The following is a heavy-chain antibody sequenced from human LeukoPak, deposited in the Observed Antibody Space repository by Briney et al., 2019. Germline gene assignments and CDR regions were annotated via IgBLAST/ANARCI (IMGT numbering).Heavy chain of an antibody. CDR1: GFTFSSYA. J-gene: IGHJ4*02. V-gene: IGHV3-30-3*01. CDR2: ISYDGGNK. D-gene: IGHD3-9*01. Sequence: QAGGSLRLSCAASGFTFSSYAMHWVRQAPGKGLEWVAVISYDGGNKYYADSVKGRFTISRDNSKNTPYLQMNSLRAEDTAVYYCARGRDYHILTGYHFDYCGQGTLVTVSS. CDR3: ARGRDYHILTGYHFDY.